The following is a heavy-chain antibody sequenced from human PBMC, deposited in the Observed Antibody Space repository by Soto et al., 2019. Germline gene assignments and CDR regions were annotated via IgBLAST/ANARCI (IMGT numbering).Heavy chain of an antibody. CDR1: GFTFSSYA. D-gene: IGHD3-10*01. CDR2: ISYDGSNK. V-gene: IGHV3-30-3*01. J-gene: IGHJ6*02. Sequence: VQLVESGGGVVQPGRSLRLSCAASGFTFSSYAMHWVRQAPGKGLEWVAVISYDGSNKYYADSVKGRFTISRDNSKNTLYLQMNSLRAEDTAVYYCARGGYYGSGSYYNYPEPYYYGMDVWGQGTTVTVSS. CDR3: ARGGYYGSGSYYNYPEPYYYGMDV.